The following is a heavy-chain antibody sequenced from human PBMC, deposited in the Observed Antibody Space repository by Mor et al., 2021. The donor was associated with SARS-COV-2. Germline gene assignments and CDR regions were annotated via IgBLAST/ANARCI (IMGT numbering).Heavy chain of an antibody. Sequence: TTDYAAPVKGRFTISRDDSKNTLYLQMNSLKTEDTAVYYCTTMGGPLVLLWFGESDYWGQGTLVTVSS. CDR2: TT. D-gene: IGHD3-10*01. J-gene: IGHJ4*02. CDR3: TTMGGPLVLLWFGESDY. V-gene: IGHV3-15*01.